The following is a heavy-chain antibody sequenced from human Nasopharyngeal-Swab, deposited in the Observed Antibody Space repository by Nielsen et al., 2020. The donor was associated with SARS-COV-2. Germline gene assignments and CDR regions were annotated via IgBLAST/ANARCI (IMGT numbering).Heavy chain of an antibody. CDR2: IITIFGTA. Sequence: SVKVSCKASGGTFSSSAISWVRQAPGQGLEWMGGIITIFGTANYAQKFQGRVTITADESTSTAYMELSSLRSEDTAVYYCARDLRITIFGVVTSYYYYYGMDVWGQGTTVTVSS. CDR1: GGTFSSSA. J-gene: IGHJ6*02. D-gene: IGHD3-3*01. CDR3: ARDLRITIFGVVTSYYYYYGMDV. V-gene: IGHV1-69*13.